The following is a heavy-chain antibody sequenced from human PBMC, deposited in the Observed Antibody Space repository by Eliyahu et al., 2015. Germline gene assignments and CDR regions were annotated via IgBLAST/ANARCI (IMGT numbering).Heavy chain of an antibody. J-gene: IGHJ4*02. D-gene: IGHD5-12*01. Sequence: APGKGLEGVSTISGNGGSTFYADSVKGRFTVSRDNSKNTLYLQMNSLRAEDTAVYYCAKGDSYSGYDGSFDYWGQGTLVTVSS. V-gene: IGHV3-23*01. CDR3: AKGDSYSGYDGSFDY. CDR2: ISGNGGST.